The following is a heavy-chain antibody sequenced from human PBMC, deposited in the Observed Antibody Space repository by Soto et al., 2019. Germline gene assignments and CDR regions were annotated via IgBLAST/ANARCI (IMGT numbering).Heavy chain of an antibody. V-gene: IGHV3-23*01. D-gene: IGHD5-18*01. CDR1: GFTFSGYA. CDR3: ARDPLWGTAMVLWYFDL. Sequence: EVQLLESGGDLVQPGRSLRLSCAASGFTFSGYAMSWVRQAPGKGLEWVSVIHGGGNSAYYADSVKGRFTISRDNSKNTLYLQMNSLRAEDTAVYYCARDPLWGTAMVLWYFDLWGRGTLVTVSS. CDR2: IHGGGNSA. J-gene: IGHJ2*01.